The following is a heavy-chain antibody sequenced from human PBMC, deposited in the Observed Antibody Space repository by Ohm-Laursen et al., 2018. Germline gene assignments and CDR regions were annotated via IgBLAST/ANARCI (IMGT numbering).Heavy chain of an antibody. CDR2: INPNSGGT. CDR1: GYTFTGYY. J-gene: IGHJ4*02. D-gene: IGHD1-26*01. CDR3: ARGVVGATGRPFDY. Sequence: ASVKVSCNASGYTFTGYYMHWVRQAPGQGLEWMGWINPNSGGTNYAQKFQGRVTMTRDTSISTAYMELSRLRSDDTAVYYCARGVVGATGRPFDYWGQGTLVTVSS. V-gene: IGHV1-2*02.